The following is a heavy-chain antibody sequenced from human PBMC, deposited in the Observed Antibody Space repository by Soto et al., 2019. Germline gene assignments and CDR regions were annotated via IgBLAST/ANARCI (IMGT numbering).Heavy chain of an antibody. CDR2: INHSGST. V-gene: IGHV4-34*01. D-gene: IGHD1-26*01. CDR3: AGSYLRYFDY. J-gene: IGHJ4*02. Sequence: QVQLQQWGAGLLKPSETLSLTCAVYGGSFSGYYWSWIRQPPGKGLEWIGEINHSGSTNYNPSLKSRVTISVDTSKNKFSLQLSSVTAADTAVYYCAGSYLRYFDYWGQGTLVTVSS. CDR1: GGSFSGYY.